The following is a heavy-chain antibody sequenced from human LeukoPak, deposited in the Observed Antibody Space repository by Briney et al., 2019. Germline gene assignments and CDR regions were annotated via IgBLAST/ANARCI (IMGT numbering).Heavy chain of an antibody. Sequence: SETLSLTCAVSGGSISSGGYSWSWIRQPPGKGLEWIGYIYHSGSTYYNPSLKSRVTISVDRSKNQLSLKLSSVTAADTAVYYCARGSVVPAAIGSFRYYYGMDVWGQGTTVTVSS. V-gene: IGHV4-30-2*01. J-gene: IGHJ6*02. CDR2: IYHSGST. D-gene: IGHD2-2*01. CDR3: ARGSVVPAAIGSFRYYYGMDV. CDR1: GGSISSGGYS.